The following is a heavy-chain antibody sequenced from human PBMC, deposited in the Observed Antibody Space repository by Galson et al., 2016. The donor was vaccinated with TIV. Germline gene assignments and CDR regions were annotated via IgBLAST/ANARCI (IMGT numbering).Heavy chain of an antibody. V-gene: IGHV3-7*01. CDR1: GFTFGNYW. D-gene: IGHD3-3*01. Sequence: SLRLSCAASGFTFGNYWMSWVRQAPGKGPEWVANVDKDGNEKYYVDPVKGRFTISRYNAKNTLYLQMNSLRAEDMAIFYCARLLEWTHEAFDTWGQGTMVTVSA. CDR3: ARLLEWTHEAFDT. CDR2: VDKDGNEK. J-gene: IGHJ3*02.